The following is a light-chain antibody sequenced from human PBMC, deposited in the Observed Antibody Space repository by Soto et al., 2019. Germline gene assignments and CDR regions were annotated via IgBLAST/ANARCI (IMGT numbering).Light chain of an antibody. CDR1: QTLVSSDGNTY. V-gene: IGKV2-30*01. J-gene: IGKJ1*01. Sequence: DVVMTQSPLSLPVTLGQPASISCKSSQTLVSSDGNTYLNWFQQRPGQSPRRLIYKVSNRDSGVPDKFSGSVSGTDFTLKISRVEAEDVGTCYGMQGAHWPPWTFGQGTKVEIK. CDR3: MQGAHWPPWT. CDR2: KVS.